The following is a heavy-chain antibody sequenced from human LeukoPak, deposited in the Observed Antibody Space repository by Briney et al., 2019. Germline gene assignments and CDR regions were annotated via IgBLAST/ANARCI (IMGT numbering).Heavy chain of an antibody. J-gene: IGHJ4*02. V-gene: IGHV4-34*01. CDR2: INHSGST. CDR1: GGSFSGYY. Sequence: PSETLSLTCAVYGGSFSGYYWSWIRQPPGKGLEWIGEINHSGSTSYNPSLKSRVTISVDTSKNQFSLKLSSVTAADTAVYYCARLLYYGSGSPEGYWGQGTLVTVSS. D-gene: IGHD3-10*01. CDR3: ARLLYYGSGSPEGY.